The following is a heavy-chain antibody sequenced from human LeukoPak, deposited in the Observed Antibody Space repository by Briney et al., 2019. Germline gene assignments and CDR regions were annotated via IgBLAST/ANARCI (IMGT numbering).Heavy chain of an antibody. Sequence: GGSLRLSCAASGFTFSDYYMSWIRQAPGKGLEWVSYISSSGSTIYYADSVKGRFTISRDNAKNSLYLQMNSLRAEDTAVYYCAREASLGYCSSTSCYKAKAFDXXXXGTMVTVSS. CDR2: ISSSGSTI. J-gene: IGHJ3*02. D-gene: IGHD2-2*02. CDR3: AREASLGYCSSTSCYKAKAFDX. V-gene: IGHV3-11*04. CDR1: GFTFSDYY.